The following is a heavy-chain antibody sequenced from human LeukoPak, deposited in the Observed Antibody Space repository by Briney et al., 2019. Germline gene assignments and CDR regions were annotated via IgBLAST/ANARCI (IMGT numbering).Heavy chain of an antibody. V-gene: IGHV1-2*06. J-gene: IGHJ4*02. CDR3: ARLSTIGDSSGYFVN. Sequence: GASVKVSCKTSGYTFTGYYMHWVRQAPGQGLEWMGRINPNRGGTNYAQKFQGRVTMTGDTSISTAYMELSSLRSDDTAVYYCARLSTIGDSSGYFVNWGQGTPVTVSS. CDR2: INPNRGGT. D-gene: IGHD3-22*01. CDR1: GYTFTGYY.